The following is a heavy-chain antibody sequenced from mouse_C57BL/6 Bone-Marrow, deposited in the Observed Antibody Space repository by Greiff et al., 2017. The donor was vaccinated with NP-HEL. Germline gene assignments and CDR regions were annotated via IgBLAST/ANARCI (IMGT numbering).Heavy chain of an antibody. CDR2: IYPRSGNT. V-gene: IGHV1-81*01. J-gene: IGHJ3*01. D-gene: IGHD1-1*01. Sequence: QVQLQQSGAELARPGASVKLSCKASGYTFTSYGISWVKQRTGQGLEWIGEIYPRSGNTYYNETFKGKATLTADKSSSTAYMELRSLTSEDSAVYFCARGYDGSSSWFAYWGQGTLVTVSA. CDR1: GYTFTSYG. CDR3: ARGYDGSSSWFAY.